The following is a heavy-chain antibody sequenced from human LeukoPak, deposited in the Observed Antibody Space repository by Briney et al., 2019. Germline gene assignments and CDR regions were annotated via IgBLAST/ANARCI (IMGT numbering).Heavy chain of an antibody. J-gene: IGHJ4*02. CDR1: GYIFATYW. V-gene: IGHV5-51*01. D-gene: IGHD4-17*01. CDR2: IYPRDSHT. CDR3: ARRDNADSEYCFDY. Sequence: GESLKISCKGSGYIFATYWIGWVRQMPGKGLEWLGIIYPRDSHTRYSPSFQGQVTFSADKSISTAYLEWNSLKASDTAMYYCARRDNADSEYCFDYWGQGTLVTVSS.